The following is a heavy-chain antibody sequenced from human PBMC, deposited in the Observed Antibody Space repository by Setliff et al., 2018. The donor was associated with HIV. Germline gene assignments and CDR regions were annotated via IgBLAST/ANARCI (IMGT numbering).Heavy chain of an antibody. CDR1: GFTFSSYW. CDR3: ARDKDMTVAFDL. CDR2: ISSSGNYM. Sequence: PGGSLRLSCAASGFTFSSYWMGWVRQAPGKGLEWVSSISSSGNYMFYADSVKGRFTISRDNAGNSLSLLMNSLRAEDTAVYFCARDKDMTVAFDLWGQGTPVTVSS. J-gene: IGHJ4*02. D-gene: IGHD3-22*01. V-gene: IGHV3-21*01.